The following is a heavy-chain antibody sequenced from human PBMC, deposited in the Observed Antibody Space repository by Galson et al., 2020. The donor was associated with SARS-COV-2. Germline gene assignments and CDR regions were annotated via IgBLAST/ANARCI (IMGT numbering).Heavy chain of an antibody. CDR2: ISGSGGST. CDR1: GFTFSSYA. Sequence: GESLKISCAASGFTFSSYAMSWVRQAPGKGLEWVSAISGSGGSTYYADSVKGRFTISRDNSKNTLYLQMNSLRAEDTAVYYCAKDALYSSSSAYYYGMDVWGQGTTVTVSS. CDR3: AKDALYSSSSAYYYGMDV. D-gene: IGHD6-6*01. J-gene: IGHJ6*02. V-gene: IGHV3-23*01.